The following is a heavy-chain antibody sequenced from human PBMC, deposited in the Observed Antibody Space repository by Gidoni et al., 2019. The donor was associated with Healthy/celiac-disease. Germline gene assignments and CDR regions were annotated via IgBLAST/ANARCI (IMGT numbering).Heavy chain of an antibody. Sequence: EVQLLESGGGLVQPGGSLRLSCAASGFTFSSYAMSWVRQAPGKGLEWVSAISGSGGSTYYADSVKGRFTISRDNSKNTLYLQMNSLRAEDTAVYYCAKDLLLYYDSSGYYYQGFDYWGQGTLVTVSS. V-gene: IGHV3-23*01. J-gene: IGHJ4*02. D-gene: IGHD3-22*01. CDR2: ISGSGGST. CDR3: AKDLLLYYDSSGYYYQGFDY. CDR1: GFTFSSYA.